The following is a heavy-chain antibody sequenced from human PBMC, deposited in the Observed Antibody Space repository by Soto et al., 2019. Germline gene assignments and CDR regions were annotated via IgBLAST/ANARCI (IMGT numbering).Heavy chain of an antibody. D-gene: IGHD1-1*01. CDR2: IIPIFGTA. V-gene: IGHV1-69*13. J-gene: IGHJ4*02. Sequence: ASVKVSCKASGGTFSSYAISWVRQAPGQGLEWMGGIIPIFGTANYAQKFQGRVTIAADESTSTAYMELSSLRSEDTAVYYCARDGTGYFDYWRQGTLVTVSS. CDR1: GGTFSSYA. CDR3: ARDGTGYFDY.